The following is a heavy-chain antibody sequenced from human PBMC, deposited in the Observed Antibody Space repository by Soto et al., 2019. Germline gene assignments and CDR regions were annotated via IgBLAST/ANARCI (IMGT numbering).Heavy chain of an antibody. J-gene: IGHJ6*02. V-gene: IGHV3-30-3*01. D-gene: IGHD6-6*01. CDR3: ARDGTAARRPKYYYYGMDV. CDR2: ISYDGSNK. CDR1: GVTLSSYA. Sequence: GWSLSLSCAASGVTLSSYAMHWVRQAPGNGLEWVAVISYDGSNKYYADSVKGRFTISRDNSKNTLYLQMNSLRAEDTAVYYCARDGTAARRPKYYYYGMDVWGHGTTVTVSS.